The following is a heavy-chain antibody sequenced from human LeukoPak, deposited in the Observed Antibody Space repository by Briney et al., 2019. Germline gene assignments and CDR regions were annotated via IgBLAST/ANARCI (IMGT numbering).Heavy chain of an antibody. CDR2: IYYSGST. V-gene: IGHV4-30-4*01. D-gene: IGHD3-10*01. CDR3: ASRVGSWYNWFDP. CDR1: GGSISSGDYY. J-gene: IGHJ5*02. Sequence: SETLSLTCTVSGGSISSGDYYWSWIRQPPGKGLEWIGYIYYSGSTYYNPSLKSRVTISVDTSKNQFSLKLSSVTAADTAVYYCASRVGSWYNWFDPWGQGTLVTVSS.